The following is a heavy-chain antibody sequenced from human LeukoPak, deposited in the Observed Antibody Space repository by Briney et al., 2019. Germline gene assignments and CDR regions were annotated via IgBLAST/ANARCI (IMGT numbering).Heavy chain of an antibody. CDR2: IYPGDSDT. CDR3: ARHQGYNYGYVDY. CDR1: GYSFTSYW. D-gene: IGHD5-18*01. J-gene: IGHJ4*02. V-gene: IGHV5-51*01. Sequence: GEYLKISCKGSGYSFTSYWIGWVRQMPGKGLEWMGIIYPGDSDTRYSPSFQGQVTISADKSINTAYLQWSSLKASDTAMYYCARHQGYNYGYVDYWGQGTLVTVSS.